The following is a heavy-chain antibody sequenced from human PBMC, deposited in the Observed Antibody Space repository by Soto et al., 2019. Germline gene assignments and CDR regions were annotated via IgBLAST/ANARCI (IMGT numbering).Heavy chain of an antibody. J-gene: IGHJ4*02. Sequence: QVQLQESGPGLVKPSETLSLTCTVSGGSISSYYWSWIRQPPGKGLEWIGYIYYSGSTNYNPSLKSRVTISVDTSKNQFSLKLSSVTAADTAVYYCARNPVADPFYYWGQGTLVTVSS. CDR3: ARNPVADPFYY. CDR1: GGSISSYY. CDR2: IYYSGST. D-gene: IGHD6-19*01. V-gene: IGHV4-59*01.